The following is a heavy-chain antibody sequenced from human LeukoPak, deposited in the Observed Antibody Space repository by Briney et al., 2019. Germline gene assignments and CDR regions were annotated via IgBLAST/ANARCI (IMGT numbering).Heavy chain of an antibody. CDR2: TNQDGSEK. Sequence: PGGSLLLSCAASGLTFSIYWMSGVRQAPGKGREWVANTNQDGSEKYYVDSVKGRFTISRDNAKNSLYLQMNSLRAEDTAVYYCASRHSSGWPSFDYWGQGTLVTVSS. CDR3: ASRHSSGWPSFDY. V-gene: IGHV3-7*03. D-gene: IGHD6-19*01. J-gene: IGHJ4*02. CDR1: GLTFSIYW.